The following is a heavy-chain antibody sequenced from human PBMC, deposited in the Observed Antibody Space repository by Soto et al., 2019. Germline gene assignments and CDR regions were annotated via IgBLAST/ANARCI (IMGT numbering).Heavy chain of an antibody. CDR3: AKDPTPSNIVATIADY. J-gene: IGHJ4*02. CDR2: ISGSGGST. D-gene: IGHD5-12*01. V-gene: IGHV3-23*01. CDR1: GFTFSSYA. Sequence: GGSLRLSCAASGFTFSSYAMSWVRQAPGKGLEWVSAISGSGGSTYYADSVKGRFTISRDNSKNTLYLQMNSLRAEDTAVYYCAKDPTPSNIVATIADYWGQGTLVTVSS.